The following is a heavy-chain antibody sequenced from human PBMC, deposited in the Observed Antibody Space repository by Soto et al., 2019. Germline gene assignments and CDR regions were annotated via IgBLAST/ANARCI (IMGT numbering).Heavy chain of an antibody. CDR1: GYTFTSYG. D-gene: IGHD5-12*01. CDR3: ARGSGYDSYYYYYGMDV. Sequence: ASVKVSCKASGYTFTSYGISWVRRAPGQGLEWMGWISAYNGNTNYAQKLQGRVTMTTDTSTSTAYMELRSLRSDDTAVYYCARGSGYDSYYYYYGMDVWGQGTTVTVSS. CDR2: ISAYNGNT. V-gene: IGHV1-18*04. J-gene: IGHJ6*02.